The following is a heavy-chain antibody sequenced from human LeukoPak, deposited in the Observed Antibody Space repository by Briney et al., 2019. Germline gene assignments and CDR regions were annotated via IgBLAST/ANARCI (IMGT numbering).Heavy chain of an antibody. V-gene: IGHV3-13*01. J-gene: IGHJ4*02. CDR1: GFTFSSYD. CDR2: IGTTGDT. D-gene: IGHD4-17*01. CDR3: ARSFYGDYPY. Sequence: GGSLRLSGAASGFTFSSYDMHWVRQVTGKGLEWVSSIGTTGDTHYAVSVKGRFTISRGNAKNSLYLQMSSLSAGDTAVYYCARSFYGDYPYWGQGTLVTVSS.